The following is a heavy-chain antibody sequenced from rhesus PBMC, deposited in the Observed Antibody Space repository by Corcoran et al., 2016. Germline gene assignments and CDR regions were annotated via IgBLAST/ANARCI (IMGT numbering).Heavy chain of an antibody. Sequence: EVQLVESGGGLAKPGGSLRLSCAASGFTFSSYAMPWVRQAAGKGLEWVSAISSGVSTYYADSVKGRFPISRDNPKNTLSLQMNSLRAEDTAVYYGAKGYSGGWSGFDYWGQGVLVTVSS. J-gene: IGHJ4*01. CDR1: GFTFSSYA. V-gene: IGHV3-103*01. CDR2: ISSGVST. D-gene: IGHD6-37*01. CDR3: AKGYSGGWSGFDY.